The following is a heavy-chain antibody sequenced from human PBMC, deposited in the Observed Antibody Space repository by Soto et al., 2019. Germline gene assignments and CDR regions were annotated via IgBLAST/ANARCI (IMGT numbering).Heavy chain of an antibody. D-gene: IGHD6-13*01. Sequence: PGGSLRLSCVASGFIFNDYAMSWVRQAPGKGLEWVSGITDTGGRTFYADSVKGRFTVSRDRHTLYLHMGSLRAEDTAIYYCAKTPGVATPGYPIFYFDFWGQGALVTVSS. CDR3: AKTPGVATPGYPIFYFDF. CDR1: GFIFNDYA. CDR2: ITDTGGRT. J-gene: IGHJ4*02. V-gene: IGHV3-23*01.